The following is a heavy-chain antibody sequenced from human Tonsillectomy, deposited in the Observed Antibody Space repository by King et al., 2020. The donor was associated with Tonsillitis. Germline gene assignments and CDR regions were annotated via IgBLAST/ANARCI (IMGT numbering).Heavy chain of an antibody. J-gene: IGHJ3*02. CDR1: GYTFTGYH. CDR3: AKIGTAYGAFDI. V-gene: IGHV1-2*02. CDR2: ISPNSGGT. Sequence: QLVQSGAEVKKPGASVKVSCKASGYTFTGYHMHWVRQARGQGLEWMGWISPNSGGTNYAQMFQGRVTMTRDTSITTAYMELSGLRSDDTAVYYSAKIGTAYGAFDIWGQGTMVTVSS. D-gene: IGHD3-10*01.